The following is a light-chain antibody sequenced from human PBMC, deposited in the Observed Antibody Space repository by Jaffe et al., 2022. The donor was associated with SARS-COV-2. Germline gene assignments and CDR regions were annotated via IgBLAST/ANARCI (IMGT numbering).Light chain of an antibody. CDR2: ETS. CDR1: ENVNTW. J-gene: IGKJ1*01. V-gene: IGKV1-5*03. CDR3: QQYNSLPWT. Sequence: DIQMTQSPSTLSASIGDRVTITCRASENVNTWLAWYQQKPGKAPKLLIYETSRLESGVPAGFSGRGSGTDFTLTITSLQHDDAATYFCQQYNSLPWTFGQGTRVDIK.